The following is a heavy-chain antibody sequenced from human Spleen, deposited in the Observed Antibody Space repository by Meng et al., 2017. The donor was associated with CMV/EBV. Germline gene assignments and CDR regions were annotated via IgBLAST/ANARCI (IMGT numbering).Heavy chain of an antibody. Sequence: SETLSLTCTVSGGSMSNTNYYWAWIRQPPGKGLEWIGAIYYSGNTFYNPSLESRVTISVDTSNNQFSLKLSSVTAADTAVYYCARHGGIMGAERAFDYWGQGTLVTVSS. V-gene: IGHV4-39*01. CDR2: IYYSGNT. D-gene: IGHD1-26*01. CDR1: GGSMSNTNYY. J-gene: IGHJ4*02. CDR3: ARHGGIMGAERAFDY.